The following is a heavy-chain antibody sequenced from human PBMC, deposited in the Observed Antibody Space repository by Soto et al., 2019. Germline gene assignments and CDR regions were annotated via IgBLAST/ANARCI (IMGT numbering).Heavy chain of an antibody. Sequence: GGSLRLSCAASGFTFSSYSMNWVRQAPGKGLEWVSSISSSSSYIYYADSVKGRFTISRDNAKNSLYLQMNSLRAEDTAVYYCARDPSRSYFYYDSSGYYFDFDYWGHGARVTVSP. CDR2: ISSSSSYI. D-gene: IGHD3-22*01. CDR3: ARDPSRSYFYYDSSGYYFDFDY. CDR1: GFTFSSYS. J-gene: IGHJ4*01. V-gene: IGHV3-21*01.